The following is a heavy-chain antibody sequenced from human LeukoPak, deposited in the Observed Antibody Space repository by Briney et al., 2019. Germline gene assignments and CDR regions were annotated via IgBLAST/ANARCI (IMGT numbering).Heavy chain of an antibody. Sequence: PGGSLRLSCAASGFTFSSYWMHWVRQAPGKGLVWVARISSDGRTTTYADSVKGRFTISRDNSKNTLYLQMNSLRAEDTAVYYCARDSGVGSGSYYKSYYYYYGMDVWGQGTTVTVSS. D-gene: IGHD3-10*01. J-gene: IGHJ6*02. CDR1: GFTFSSYW. CDR3: ARDSGVGSGSYYKSYYYYYGMDV. V-gene: IGHV3-74*01. CDR2: ISSDGRTT.